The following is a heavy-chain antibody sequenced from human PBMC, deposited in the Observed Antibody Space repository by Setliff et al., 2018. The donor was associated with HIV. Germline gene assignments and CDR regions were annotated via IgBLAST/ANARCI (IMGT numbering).Heavy chain of an antibody. CDR3: ARWGEPALKAFDV. J-gene: IGHJ3*01. Sequence: SETLSLTCTVSGASMSSYFWSWVRQTPGKGLEWIGYVLSSGSATYNPSLKSRVAMSVDTSKNQFSLSLTSVTATDTAVYYCARWGEPALKAFDVWGRGTMVTVS. D-gene: IGHD3-16*01. V-gene: IGHV4-59*08. CDR2: VLSSGSA. CDR1: GASMSSYF.